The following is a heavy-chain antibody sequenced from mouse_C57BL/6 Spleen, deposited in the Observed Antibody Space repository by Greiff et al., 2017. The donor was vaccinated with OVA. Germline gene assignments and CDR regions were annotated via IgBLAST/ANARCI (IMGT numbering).Heavy chain of an antibody. CDR3: ARNYYGSSEDYFDY. Sequence: VQLQQSGAELVRPGTSVKLSCKASGYTFTSYWMHWVKQRPGQGLEWIGVIDPSDSYTNYNQKFKGKATLTVDTSSSTAYMQLSSLTSEDSAVYYCARNYYGSSEDYFDYWGQGTTLTVSS. J-gene: IGHJ2*01. CDR1: GYTFTSYW. CDR2: IDPSDSYT. V-gene: IGHV1-59*01. D-gene: IGHD1-1*01.